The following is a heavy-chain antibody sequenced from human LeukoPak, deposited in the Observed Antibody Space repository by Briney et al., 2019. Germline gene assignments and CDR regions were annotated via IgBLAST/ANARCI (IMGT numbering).Heavy chain of an antibody. CDR1: GGSISSSSHY. V-gene: IGHV4-39*07. CDR2: IYYSGTT. D-gene: IGHD6-6*01. CDR3: ARLPRGSSPDYFYYYMDV. Sequence: SETLSLTCTVSGGSISSSSHYWGWIRQPPGKGLEWIGSIYYSGTTYYNPSLMSRATVSVDTSKNQFSLKLSSVTAADTAVYYCARLPRGSSPDYFYYYMDVWGKGIMVTVSS. J-gene: IGHJ6*03.